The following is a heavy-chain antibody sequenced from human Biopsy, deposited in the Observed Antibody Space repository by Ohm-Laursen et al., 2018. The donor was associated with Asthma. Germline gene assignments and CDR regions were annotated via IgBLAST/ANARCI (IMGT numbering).Heavy chain of an antibody. CDR2: ISYDGSSI. Sequence: RSLRLSCAASRFTYEMHCVRQAPGKGLEWVEVISYDGSSIYYADSVKGRVTISRDNSKNTLSLQMNSLRAEDTAVYYCARAYGGNFFSGAFDIWGQGTMVTVSS. J-gene: IGHJ3*02. CDR1: RFTYE. D-gene: IGHD4-23*01. V-gene: IGHV3-30*12. CDR3: ARAYGGNFFSGAFDI.